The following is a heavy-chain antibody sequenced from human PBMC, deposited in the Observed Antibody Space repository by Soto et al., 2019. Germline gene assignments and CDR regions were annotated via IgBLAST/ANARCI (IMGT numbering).Heavy chain of an antibody. CDR3: AGSGRGHNYYYYGMDV. J-gene: IGHJ6*02. V-gene: IGHV1-69*06. D-gene: IGHD2-21*01. Sequence: PVKVCCEDSVGTFSSYASSCVQQAPGQGLEWMGGIIPIFGTANYAQKFQGRVTITADKSTSTAYMELSSPRSEDTAVYYCAGSGRGHNYYYYGMDVWGQGTKVTVSS. CDR1: VGTFSSYA. CDR2: IIPIFGTA.